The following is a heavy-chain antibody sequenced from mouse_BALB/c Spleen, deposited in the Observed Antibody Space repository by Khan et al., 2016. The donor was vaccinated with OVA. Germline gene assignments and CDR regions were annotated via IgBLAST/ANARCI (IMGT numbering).Heavy chain of an antibody. CDR2: IDPFSGGT. V-gene: IGHV1S135*01. J-gene: IGHJ3*01. CDR3: TRHGYFAWFTY. Sequence: VQLQQSGPELMKPGASVKISCKASGYSFTSYYIHWLMQSHGKSLEWIGYIDPFSGGTTYNQKFKGKATLTVDKSSSTAYIHLSKLTSEDSAVYYCTRHGYFAWFTYWGQGTLVTVSA. CDR1: GYSFTSYY. D-gene: IGHD2-3*01.